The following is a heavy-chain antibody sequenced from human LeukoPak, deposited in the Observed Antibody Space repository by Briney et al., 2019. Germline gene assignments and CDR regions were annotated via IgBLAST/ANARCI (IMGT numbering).Heavy chain of an antibody. CDR2: IYTNENT. V-gene: IGHV4-4*07. D-gene: IGHD3-9*01. J-gene: IGHJ4*02. Sequence: SETLSPTCTVSGGSITYYFWNWIRQPAGKGLEWIGRIYTNENTNYNPSLKSRVTMSVDTSKNQFSLKLNSVTAADTAVYYCAREKSVTGSPYYFDYWGQGTLVTVSS. CDR3: AREKSVTGSPYYFDY. CDR1: GGSITYYF.